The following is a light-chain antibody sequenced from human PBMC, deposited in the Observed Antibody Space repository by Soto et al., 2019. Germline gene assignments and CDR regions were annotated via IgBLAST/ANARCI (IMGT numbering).Light chain of an antibody. CDR1: SGDVGHYNY. Sequence: QSALTQPASVSGSPGQSITISCTGSSGDVGHYNYVSWYQQHPGKAPKLMIYEVSNRPSGVSNRFSGSKSGNTASLIISGLQAEDEAEYYCTSYTTSRIWVFGGGTKLTVL. CDR3: TSYTTSRIWV. CDR2: EVS. V-gene: IGLV2-14*01. J-gene: IGLJ3*02.